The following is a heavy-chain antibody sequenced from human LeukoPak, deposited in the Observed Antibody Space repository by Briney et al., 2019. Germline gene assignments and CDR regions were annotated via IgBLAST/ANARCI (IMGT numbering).Heavy chain of an antibody. Sequence: GASVKVSCKASGGTFSSYAISWVRQAPGQGLEWMGRIIPILGIANYAQKFQGRVTITADKSTSTAYMELSSLRSEDTAVYYCARETYGGNSVAWYYGMDVWGQGTTVTVSS. D-gene: IGHD4-23*01. CDR1: GGTFSSYA. J-gene: IGHJ6*02. CDR2: IIPILGIA. CDR3: ARETYGGNSVAWYYGMDV. V-gene: IGHV1-69*04.